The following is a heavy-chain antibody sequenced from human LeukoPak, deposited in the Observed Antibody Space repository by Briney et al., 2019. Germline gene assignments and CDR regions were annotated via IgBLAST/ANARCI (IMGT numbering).Heavy chain of an antibody. J-gene: IGHJ6*03. CDR1: GFTVSSNS. D-gene: IGHD3-16*01. V-gene: IGHV3-66*03. CDR3: ARGGDSYYYMDV. Sequence: QTGGSLRLSCTVSGFTVSSNSMSWVRQAPGKGLEWVSFIYSGSTHYSDSVKGRFTISRDNSKYTLYLQMNSLRAEDTAVYHCARGGDSYYYMDVWGKGTTVTVSS. CDR2: IYSGST.